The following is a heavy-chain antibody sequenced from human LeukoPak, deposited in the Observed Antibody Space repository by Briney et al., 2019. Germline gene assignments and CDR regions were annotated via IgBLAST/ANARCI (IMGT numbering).Heavy chain of an antibody. CDR1: AFTFSNYW. J-gene: IGHJ4*02. CDR2: IKEDGSEI. CDR3: ARDRGYSTFDY. D-gene: IGHD4-23*01. V-gene: IGHV3-7*01. Sequence: PGGSLRLSCAASAFTFSNYWMSWVRKAPGKGLEWVANIKEDGSEISYVDSVKGRFTISRDNAKNSLYLQMNSLRVDDTAVYYCARDRGYSTFDYWGQGTLVTVSS.